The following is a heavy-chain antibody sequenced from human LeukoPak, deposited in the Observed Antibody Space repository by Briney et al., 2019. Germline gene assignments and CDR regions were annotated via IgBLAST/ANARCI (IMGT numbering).Heavy chain of an antibody. V-gene: IGHV4-59*01. J-gene: IGHJ6*03. Sequence: SETLSLTCTVSGGSISSYYWSWIRQPPGKGLEWIGYIYYSGSTNYNPSLKSRVTISVDTSKNQFSLKLSPVTAADTAVYYCAGKDYYMDVWGKGTTVTVSS. CDR2: IYYSGST. CDR3: AGKDYYMDV. CDR1: GGSISSYY.